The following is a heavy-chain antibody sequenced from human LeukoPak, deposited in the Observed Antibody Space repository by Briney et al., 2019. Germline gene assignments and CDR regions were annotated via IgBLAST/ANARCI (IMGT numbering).Heavy chain of an antibody. D-gene: IGHD3-10*01. CDR2: IYYSGST. J-gene: IGHJ5*02. CDR1: GGSISSSSYY. CDR3: ARGGMNYYGSGSSSQNWYDP. Sequence: PSETLSLTCTVSGGSISSSSYYWGWIRQPPGKGLEWIGSIYYSGSTYYNPSLKSRVTISVDTSKNQFSLKLSSVTAADTAVYYCARGGMNYYGSGSSSQNWYDPWGQGTLVTVSS. V-gene: IGHV4-39*01.